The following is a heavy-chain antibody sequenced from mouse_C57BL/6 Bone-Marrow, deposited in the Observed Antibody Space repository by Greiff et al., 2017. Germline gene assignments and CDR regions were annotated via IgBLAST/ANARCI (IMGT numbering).Heavy chain of an antibody. V-gene: IGHV14-4*01. CDR2: IDPENGDT. J-gene: IGHJ1*03. Sequence: VQLQQSGAELVRPGASVKLSCTASGFNIKDDYMHWVKQRPEQGLEWIGWIDPENGDTAYASKFQGKATITADTSSNTAYLQLSSLTSEDTAVDYCTTSGSSTCFDVWGTGTTVTVSA. D-gene: IGHD1-1*01. CDR1: GFNIKDDY. CDR3: TTSGSSTCFDV.